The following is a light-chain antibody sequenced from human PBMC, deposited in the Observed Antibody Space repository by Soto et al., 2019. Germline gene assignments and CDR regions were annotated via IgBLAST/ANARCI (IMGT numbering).Light chain of an antibody. Sequence: EIVLTQSPATLSLSPGERATLSCRASQNIYSYLSWYQQKRGQAPRLLIYDAHNRATGIPARFSASGSGTDFTLTISSLEPEDFAVYYCQHRANWPLTFGGGTKVDIK. J-gene: IGKJ4*01. CDR3: QHRANWPLT. V-gene: IGKV3-11*01. CDR1: QNIYSY. CDR2: DAH.